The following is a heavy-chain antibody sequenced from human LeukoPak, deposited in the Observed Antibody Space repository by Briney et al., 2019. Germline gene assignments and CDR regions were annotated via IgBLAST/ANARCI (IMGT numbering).Heavy chain of an antibody. J-gene: IGHJ4*02. D-gene: IGHD2-15*01. CDR1: GFTFRSYG. CDR3: AREDCSGGFCSDY. Sequence: PGGSLRLSCLTSGFTFRSYGMHWVRQAPGKGLEGVAVIWYDGSNKYYADSVKGRFTVSRDDSKNTVYLQMNSLRAEDTAVYYCAREDCSGGFCSDYWGQGTLVTVSS. V-gene: IGHV3-33*01. CDR2: IWYDGSNK.